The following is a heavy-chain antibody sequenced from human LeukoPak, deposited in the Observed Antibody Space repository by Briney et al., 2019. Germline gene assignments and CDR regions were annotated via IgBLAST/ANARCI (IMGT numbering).Heavy chain of an antibody. CDR3: ARPQEQWPVLAFDI. CDR1: GFTFSDYY. D-gene: IGHD6-19*01. V-gene: IGHV3-11*01. CDR2: ISSSGSTI. Sequence: GGSLRLSCAASGFTFSDYYMSWIRQAPGKGLEWVSYISSSGSTIYYADSVKGRFTISRDNAKNLLYLQMNSLRAEDTAVYYCARPQEQWPVLAFDIWGQGTMVTVSS. J-gene: IGHJ3*02.